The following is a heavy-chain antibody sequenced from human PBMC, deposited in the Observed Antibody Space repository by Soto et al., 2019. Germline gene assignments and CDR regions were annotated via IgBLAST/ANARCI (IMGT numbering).Heavy chain of an antibody. V-gene: IGHV4-59*01. J-gene: IGHJ4*02. CDR2: LYNSGST. CDR3: ARGSAGDYADY. D-gene: IGHD4-17*01. CDR1: GGSISNYY. Sequence: QVQLQESGPGLVKASETLSLTCTVSGGSISNYYWNWIRQSPGKGLEWIGYLYNSGSTNYNPSLKRRVSISVDTSKNQFSLRLTSVTAADTAVYYCARGSAGDYADYWGQGTLVTVSS.